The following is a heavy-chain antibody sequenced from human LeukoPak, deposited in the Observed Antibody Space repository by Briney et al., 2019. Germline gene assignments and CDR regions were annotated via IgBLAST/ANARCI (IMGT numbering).Heavy chain of an antibody. CDR2: ISDSGGDS. D-gene: IGHD1-26*01. Sequence: GGSLRLSCTASGFTFSSSAMTWVRQAPGKGLDWVSAISDSGGDSIYTDSVKDRFTISRDNSKNTLYLQMNSLRAEDTALYYCAKGGSYAPLDYWGQGTLVTVSS. J-gene: IGHJ4*02. CDR3: AKGGSYAPLDY. V-gene: IGHV3-23*01. CDR1: GFTFSSSA.